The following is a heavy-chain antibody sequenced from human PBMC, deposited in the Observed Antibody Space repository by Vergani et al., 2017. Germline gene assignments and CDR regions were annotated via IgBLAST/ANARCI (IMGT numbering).Heavy chain of an antibody. CDR2: ISGSGGST. D-gene: IGHD6-13*01. Sequence: EVQLLESGGGLVQPGGSLRLSCAASGFTFSSYDMYWVRQAPGKGLKYVSAISGSGGSTYYADSVKGRFTISRDNSKNTLYLQMNSLRAEDTAVYYCAKGGGSGIAFYWYFDLWGRGTLVTVSS. V-gene: IGHV3-23*01. J-gene: IGHJ2*01. CDR1: GFTFSSYD. CDR3: AKGGGSGIAFYWYFDL.